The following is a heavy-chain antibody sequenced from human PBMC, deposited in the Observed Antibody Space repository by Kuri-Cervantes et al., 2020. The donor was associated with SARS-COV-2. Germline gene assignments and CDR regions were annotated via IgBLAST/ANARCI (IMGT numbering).Heavy chain of an antibody. Sequence: GGSLRLSCAASGFTFSNYAMSWVRQAPGKGLEWVSVISYHGHDTYYADSVKGRFTISRDNSQNTLYLQVRSLKSEDTAMYYCAKDRFGVHDFWGQGTLVTVSS. J-gene: IGHJ4*02. CDR3: AKDRFGVHDF. CDR1: GFTFSNYA. D-gene: IGHD2-8*01. V-gene: IGHV3-23*01. CDR2: ISYHGHDT.